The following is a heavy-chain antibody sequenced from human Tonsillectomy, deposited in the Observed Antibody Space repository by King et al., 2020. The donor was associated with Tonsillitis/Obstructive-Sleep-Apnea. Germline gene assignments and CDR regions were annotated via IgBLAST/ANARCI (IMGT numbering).Heavy chain of an antibody. CDR1: GFTFSSYE. Sequence: VQLVESGGGLVQPGGSLRLSCVASGFTFSSYEMNWVRQAPGKGLECVSYISSSGSTIYYADSVKGRFTISRDNAKNSLYLQMNSLRADDTAVYYCATPADMGPYVDIVSTILGDDGFDIWGQGTMVTVSS. CDR3: ATPADMGPYVDIVSTILGDDGFDI. V-gene: IGHV3-48*03. D-gene: IGHD5/OR15-5a*01. J-gene: IGHJ3*02. CDR2: ISSSGSTI.